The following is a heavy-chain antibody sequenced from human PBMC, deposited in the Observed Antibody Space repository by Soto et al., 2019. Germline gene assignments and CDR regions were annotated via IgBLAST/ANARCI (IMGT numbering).Heavy chain of an antibody. V-gene: IGHV3-30-3*01. CDR1: GFTFSSYA. CDR2: ISYDGSNK. J-gene: IGHJ4*02. Sequence: QVQLVESGGGVVQPGRSLRLSCAASGFTFSSYAMHWVRQAPGKGLEWVAVISYDGSNKYYADSVKGRFTISRDNSKNTLYLQMNSLRAEDTAVYYCASTRPRPEGASGFGELLLDYWGQGTLVTVSS. CDR3: ASTRPRPEGASGFGELLLDY. D-gene: IGHD3-10*01.